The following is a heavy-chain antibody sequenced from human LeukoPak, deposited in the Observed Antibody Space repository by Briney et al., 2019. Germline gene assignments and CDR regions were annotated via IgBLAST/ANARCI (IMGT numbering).Heavy chain of an antibody. CDR2: INSDGSST. V-gene: IGHV3-74*01. D-gene: IGHD5-12*01. J-gene: IGHJ3*02. CDR3: ALEGLATSDAFDI. CDR1: GFTFSSYW. Sequence: GGSLRLSCAASGFTFSSYWMHRVRQAPGKGLVWVSRINSDGSSTSYADSVKGRFTISRDNAKNTLYLQMNSLRAEDTAVYYCALEGLATSDAFDIWGQGTMVTVSS.